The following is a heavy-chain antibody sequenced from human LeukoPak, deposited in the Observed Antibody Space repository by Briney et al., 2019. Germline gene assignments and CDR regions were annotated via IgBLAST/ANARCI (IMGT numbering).Heavy chain of an antibody. CDR1: GGTFSSYA. J-gene: IGHJ4*02. D-gene: IGHD3-10*01. CDR2: IIPILGIA. Sequence: ASVKVSCKASGGTFSSYAISWVRQAPGQGLEWMGRIIPILGIANYAQKFQGRVTITADKSTSTAYMELSSLRSEDTAVYYCARSYGSGSSNFDYWGQGTLVTVSS. V-gene: IGHV1-69*04. CDR3: ARSYGSGSSNFDY.